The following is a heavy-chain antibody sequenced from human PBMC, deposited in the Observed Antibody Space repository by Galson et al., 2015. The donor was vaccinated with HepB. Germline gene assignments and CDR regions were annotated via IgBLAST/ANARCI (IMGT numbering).Heavy chain of an antibody. D-gene: IGHD3-10*01. J-gene: IGHJ3*02. CDR1: GGTFSSYT. V-gene: IGHV1-69*04. CDR2: IIPILGIA. Sequence: SVKVSCKASGGTFSSYTISWVRQAPGQGLEWMGRIIPILGIANYAQKFQGRVTITADKSTSTAYMELSSLRSEDTAVYYCARDPRGNDAFDIWGQGTMVTVSS. CDR3: ARDPRGNDAFDI.